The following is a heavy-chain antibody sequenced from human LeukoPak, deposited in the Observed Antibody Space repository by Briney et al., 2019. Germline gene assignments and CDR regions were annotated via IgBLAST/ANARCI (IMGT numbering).Heavy chain of an antibody. CDR3: AKAANYDILTGYYLDY. Sequence: SGGSLRLSCVASGFSFSGFSMSWVRQAPGKGLEWVSGISGSGGSTYDADSVKGRFIISRDNSKNTLYLQMNSLRAEDTAVYYCAKAANYDILTGYYLDYWGQGTLVTVSS. CDR2: ISGSGGST. CDR1: GFSFSGFS. J-gene: IGHJ4*02. D-gene: IGHD3-9*01. V-gene: IGHV3-23*01.